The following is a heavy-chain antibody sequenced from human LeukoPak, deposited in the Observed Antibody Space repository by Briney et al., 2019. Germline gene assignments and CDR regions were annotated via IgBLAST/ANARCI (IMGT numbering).Heavy chain of an antibody. J-gene: IGHJ6*02. V-gene: IGHV4-61*08. D-gene: IGHD5-12*01. CDR3: ARAGWLRNRYYYYGMDV. CDR1: GGSISSGDYY. Sequence: SETLSLTCTVSGGSISSGDYYWSWIRQPPGKGLEWIGYIYYSGSTNYNPSLKSRVTISVDTSKNQFSLKLSSVTAADTAVYYCARAGWLRNRYYYYGMDVWGQGTTVTVSS. CDR2: IYYSGST.